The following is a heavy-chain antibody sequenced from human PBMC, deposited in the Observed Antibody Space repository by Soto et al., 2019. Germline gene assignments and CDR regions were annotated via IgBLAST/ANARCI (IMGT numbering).Heavy chain of an antibody. CDR2: IYYSGST. Sequence: SETLSLTCTVSGGSISSSSYYWGWIRQPPGKGLEWIGSIYYSGSTYYNPSLKSRVTISVDTSKNQFSLKLSSVTAADTAEYYCARTYSSSGYYYYYGMDVWGQGTTVTVSS. J-gene: IGHJ6*02. V-gene: IGHV4-39*01. CDR3: ARTYSSSGYYYYYGMDV. CDR1: GGSISSSSYY. D-gene: IGHD6-6*01.